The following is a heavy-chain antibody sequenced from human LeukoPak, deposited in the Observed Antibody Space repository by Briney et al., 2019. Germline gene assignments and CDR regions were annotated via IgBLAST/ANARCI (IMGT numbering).Heavy chain of an antibody. CDR2: FRESGGT. J-gene: IGHJ5*02. CDR3: ASDRWEPRFDP. V-gene: IGHV4-34*01. CDR1: GGSFSGYY. D-gene: IGHD1-26*01. Sequence: SETLSLTCAVYGGSFSGYYWSWIRQAPGKGLEWIGEFRESGGTNYNPSLTSRVTISVDRFKSQFSLKLTSVTAADTAVYYCASDRWEPRFDPWGQGTLVTVSS.